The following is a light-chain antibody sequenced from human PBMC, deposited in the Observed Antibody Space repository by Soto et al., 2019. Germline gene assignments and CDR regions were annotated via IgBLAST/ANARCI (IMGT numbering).Light chain of an antibody. J-gene: IGKJ1*01. Sequence: DIQMTQSPSTLPASVGDRVTITCRASQTISSGLAWYQQKPGKAPKLLIYKASTLKSGVPSRFSGSGSGTEFTLTISSLQPDDFATYYCQHYNSYSEAFGQGTKVDIK. CDR1: QTISSG. CDR3: QHYNSYSEA. V-gene: IGKV1-5*03. CDR2: KAS.